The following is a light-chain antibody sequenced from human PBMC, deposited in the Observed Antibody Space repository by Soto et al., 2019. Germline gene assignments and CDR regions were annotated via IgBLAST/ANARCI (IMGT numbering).Light chain of an antibody. J-gene: IGKJ4*01. CDR3: QQRSNPLP. V-gene: IGKV3-11*01. CDR2: DAS. Sequence: EIVLTQSPATLSLSPGERATLSCRASQRVSSYLSWYQQKPGQAPRLLIYDASNRATGIPARFSGSASGTDFTLPISSLEPEDFAFYYCQQRSNPLPVGGGTKVEIK. CDR1: QRVSSY.